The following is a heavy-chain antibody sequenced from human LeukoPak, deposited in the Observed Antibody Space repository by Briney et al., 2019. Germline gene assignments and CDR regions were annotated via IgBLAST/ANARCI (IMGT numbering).Heavy chain of an antibody. D-gene: IGHD5-12*01. CDR1: GFTFSSYA. V-gene: IGHV3-30*04. CDR2: ISYDGSNK. Sequence: GGSLRLSCAASGFTFSSYAMHWVRQAPGKGLEWVAVISYDGSNKYYADSVKGRFTISRDNSKNTLYLQMNSLRAEDTAVYYCARDLAAGRATYSWFDPWGQGTLVTVSS. J-gene: IGHJ5*02. CDR3: ARDLAAGRATYSWFDP.